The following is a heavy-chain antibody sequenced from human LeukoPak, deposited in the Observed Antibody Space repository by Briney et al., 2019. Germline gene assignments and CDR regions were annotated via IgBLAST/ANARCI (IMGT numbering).Heavy chain of an antibody. D-gene: IGHD6-13*01. CDR3: ARAIAAAGTAQYYFDY. CDR1: GFTFSSYS. Sequence: AGGSLRLSCAASGFTFSSYSMNWVRQAPGKGLEWVSSISSSSSCIYYADSAKGRFTISRDNAKNSLYLQMNSLRAEDTAVYYCARAIAAAGTAQYYFDYWGQGTLVTASS. CDR2: ISSSSSCI. J-gene: IGHJ4*02. V-gene: IGHV3-21*01.